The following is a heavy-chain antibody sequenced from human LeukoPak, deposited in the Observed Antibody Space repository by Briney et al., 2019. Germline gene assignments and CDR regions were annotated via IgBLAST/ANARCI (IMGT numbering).Heavy chain of an antibody. D-gene: IGHD4-17*01. V-gene: IGHV3-23*01. CDR2: ISGSGGST. CDR1: GFTFSSYA. Sequence: GGSLRLSCAASGFTFSSYAMGWVRQAPGKGLEWVSAISGSGGSTYYADSVKGRFTISRDNSKNTLYLQMNSLRAEDTAVYYCAKDSLGYGDSTFDYWGQGTLVTVSS. J-gene: IGHJ4*02. CDR3: AKDSLGYGDSTFDY.